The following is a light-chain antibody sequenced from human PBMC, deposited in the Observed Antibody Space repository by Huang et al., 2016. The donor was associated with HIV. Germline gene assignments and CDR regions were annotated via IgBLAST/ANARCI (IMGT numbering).Light chain of an antibody. V-gene: IGKV3-11*01. CDR3: LHRGTWPPYT. CDR2: DAS. Sequence: EFVLTQSPATLSLSPGERATLSCRARHDFRTYLAGYQQKPGQAPRLLIHDASKRATGIPARFSGSGSGTDFTLTISSLEPEDFAVYYCLHRGTWPPYTFGQGTKLEIK. CDR1: HDFRTY. J-gene: IGKJ2*01.